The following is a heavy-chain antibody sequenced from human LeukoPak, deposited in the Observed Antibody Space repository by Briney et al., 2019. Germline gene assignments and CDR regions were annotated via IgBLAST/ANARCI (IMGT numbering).Heavy chain of an antibody. CDR1: GLTFSSYW. Sequence: GGSLRLSCAASGLTFSSYWMSWVRQAPGKGLEWVANIKQDGSETYYVHSVKGRFTISRDNAKNSLYLQMNSLRAEDTALYYCATTGGVVFDIWGQGTMVTVSS. D-gene: IGHD3-16*01. J-gene: IGHJ3*02. CDR2: IKQDGSET. V-gene: IGHV3-7*01. CDR3: ATTGGVVFDI.